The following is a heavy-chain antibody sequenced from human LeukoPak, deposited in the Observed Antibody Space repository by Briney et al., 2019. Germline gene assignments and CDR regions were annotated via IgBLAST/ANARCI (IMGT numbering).Heavy chain of an antibody. J-gene: IGHJ4*02. V-gene: IGHV3-30-3*01. CDR2: ISYDGSNK. D-gene: IGHD5-24*01. CDR3: ARDRSWLRDFDY. CDR1: GFSFSDYA. Sequence: GGSLRLSCAASGFSFSDYAMHWVRQAPGKGLEWVAIISYDGSNKHYADSVKGRFTISRDNSKNTLFLQMNSLRGEDTAVYYCARDRSWLRDFDYWGQGTPVTVSS.